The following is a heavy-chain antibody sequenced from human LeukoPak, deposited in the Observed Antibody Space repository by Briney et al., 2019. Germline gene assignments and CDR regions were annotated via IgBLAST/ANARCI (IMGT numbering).Heavy chain of an antibody. CDR1: GGTFSSYA. V-gene: IGHV1-69*05. J-gene: IGHJ4*02. CDR2: IIPIFGTA. CDR3: ARESYIVATITGFDY. D-gene: IGHD5-12*01. Sequence: SVKVSCKASGGTFSSYAISWVRQAPGQGLEWMGRIIPIFGTANYAQKFPGRVTITTDESTSTAYMELSSLRSEDTAVYYCARESYIVATITGFDYWGQGTLVTVSS.